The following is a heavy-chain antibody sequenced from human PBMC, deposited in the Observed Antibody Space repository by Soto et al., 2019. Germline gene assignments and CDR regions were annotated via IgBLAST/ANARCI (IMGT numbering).Heavy chain of an antibody. CDR1: GGSISSSSYY. CDR3: ATPHHYSYGMDV. CDR2: IYYSGST. Sequence: QLQLQESGPGLVKPSETLSLTCTVSGGSISSSSYYWGWIRQPPGKGLEWIGSIYYSGSTYYNPSLKSRVTIYVDTSKNQFSLKLSSVTAADTAVYYCATPHHYSYGMDVWGQGTTVTVSS. V-gene: IGHV4-39*01. J-gene: IGHJ6*02.